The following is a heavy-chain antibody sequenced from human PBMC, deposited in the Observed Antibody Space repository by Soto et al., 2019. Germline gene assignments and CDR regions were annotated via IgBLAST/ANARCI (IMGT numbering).Heavy chain of an antibody. Sequence: ASVKVSCKASGYTFTGYYMHWVRQAPGQGLEWMGWINPNSGDTNYAQKFQGWVTMTRDTSISTAYMELSRLRSDDTAVYYCARGDILTGYYEDYYYYGMDVWGQGTTVTVSS. CDR2: INPNSGDT. D-gene: IGHD3-9*01. V-gene: IGHV1-2*04. CDR3: ARGDILTGYYEDYYYYGMDV. J-gene: IGHJ6*02. CDR1: GYTFTGYY.